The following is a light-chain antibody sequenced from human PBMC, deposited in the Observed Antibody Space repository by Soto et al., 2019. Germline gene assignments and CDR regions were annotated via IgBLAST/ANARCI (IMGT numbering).Light chain of an antibody. CDR3: CSYAGSYSYD. V-gene: IGLV2-11*01. J-gene: IGLJ1*01. CDR2: DVN. CDR1: SSDVGGFNS. Sequence: ALTQPRSVSGSPGQSVTISCTGTSSDVGGFNSVSWYQQHPGKAPKLMIYDVNKRPSGVPDRFSGSKSGSTASLTISGLQAEDEADYYCCSYAGSYSYDFPTGTKGTVL.